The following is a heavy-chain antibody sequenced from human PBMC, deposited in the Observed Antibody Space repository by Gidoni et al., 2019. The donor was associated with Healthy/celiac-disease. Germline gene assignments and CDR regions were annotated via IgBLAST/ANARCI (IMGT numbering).Heavy chain of an antibody. CDR1: GGSISSSIYY. Sequence: QLQLPASGPGLVKPSETLSLTCTVSGGSISSSIYYWRWIRQPPGTGLEWIGSIYYSGSIYYNPSLKSRVTISVDTSKNQFALKLSSVTAADTAVYYCARDRRVRRYQLLPHYYYYGMDVWGQGTTVTVSS. CDR2: IYYSGSI. V-gene: IGHV4-39*07. CDR3: ARDRRVRRYQLLPHYYYYGMDV. D-gene: IGHD2-2*01. J-gene: IGHJ6*02.